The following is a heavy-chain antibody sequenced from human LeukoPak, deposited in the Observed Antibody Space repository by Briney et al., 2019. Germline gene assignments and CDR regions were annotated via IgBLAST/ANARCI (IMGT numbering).Heavy chain of an antibody. D-gene: IGHD6-13*01. CDR3: ARTTRSLIAAAGSFDY. CDR1: GGSISSYY. J-gene: IGHJ4*02. CDR2: IYYSGST. V-gene: IGHV4-59*12. Sequence: SETLSLTCTVSGGSISSYYWSWIRQPPGKGLEWIGYIYYSGSTNYNPSLKSRVTISVDTSKNQFSLKLSSVTAADTAVYYCARTTRSLIAAAGSFDYWGQGTLVTVSS.